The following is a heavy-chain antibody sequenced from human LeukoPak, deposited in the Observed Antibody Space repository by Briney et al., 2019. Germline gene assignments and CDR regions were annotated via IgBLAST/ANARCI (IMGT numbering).Heavy chain of an antibody. Sequence: GASVKVSCKASGYTFTGYYMHWVRQAPGQGLEWMGWINPNSGGTNYAQKFQGRVTMTRDTSISTAYMELSRLRSDDTAVYYCARDRGRITMIQHLAYWGQGTLVTVSS. D-gene: IGHD3-22*01. J-gene: IGHJ4*02. CDR1: GYTFTGYY. CDR3: ARDRGRITMIQHLAY. V-gene: IGHV1-2*02. CDR2: INPNSGGT.